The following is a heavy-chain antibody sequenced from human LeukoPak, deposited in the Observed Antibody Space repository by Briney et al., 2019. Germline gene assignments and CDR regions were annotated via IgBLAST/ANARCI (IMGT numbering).Heavy chain of an antibody. V-gene: IGHV3-30-3*01. Sequence: GRSLRLSCAASGFTFSSYAMHWVRQAPGKGLEWVAVISYDGSNKYYADSVKGRFTISRDNSKNTLYLQMNSLRAEDTAVYYCARAGGALPDYWGQGTLVTVSS. CDR1: GFTFSSYA. CDR2: ISYDGSNK. J-gene: IGHJ4*02. CDR3: ARAGGALPDY. D-gene: IGHD1-26*01.